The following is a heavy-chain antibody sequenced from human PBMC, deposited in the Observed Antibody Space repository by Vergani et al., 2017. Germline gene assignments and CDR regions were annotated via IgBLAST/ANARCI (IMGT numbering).Heavy chain of an antibody. CDR2: IYYSGST. D-gene: IGHD1-26*01. CDR3: ARRGSYSGRGFDP. CDR1: GGSISSYY. Sequence: QVQLQESGPGLVKPSETLSLTCTVSGGSISSYYWSWIRQPPGKGLEWIGYIYYSGSTNYNPSLKSRVTKSVDTSKNQFSLKLSSVTAADTAVYYCARRGSYSGRGFDPWGQGTLVTVSS. V-gene: IGHV4-59*01. J-gene: IGHJ5*02.